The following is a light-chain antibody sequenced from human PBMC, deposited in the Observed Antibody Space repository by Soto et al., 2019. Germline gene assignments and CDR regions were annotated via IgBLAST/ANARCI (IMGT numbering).Light chain of an antibody. J-gene: IGLJ2*01. CDR1: SSNIGTNT. V-gene: IGLV1-44*01. CDR3: AAWNVSLVV. Sequence: QSVLTQPPSASGTPGQRVTISCSGSSSNIGTNTVIWYQQLPGAAPKLLIYSDNQRPSGVPDRFAGCKSGTSASLASSGLQLEDEGDYYCAAWNVSLVVFGGGTKLTVL. CDR2: SDN.